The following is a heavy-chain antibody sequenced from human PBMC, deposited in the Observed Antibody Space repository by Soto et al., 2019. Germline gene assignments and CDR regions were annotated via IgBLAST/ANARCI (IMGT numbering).Heavy chain of an antibody. V-gene: IGHV1-2*04. CDR1: GYTFAGYY. CDR2: INPNSGGT. Sequence: ASVKVSCKASGYTFAGYYMHWVRQAPGQGLEWMGWINPNSGGTNYAQKFQGWVTMTRDTSISTAYMELSRLSSVTAADTAVYYCARADTGMVPSIAGMDVWGQGTTVTVSS. J-gene: IGHJ6*02. CDR3: ARADTGMVPSIAGMDV. D-gene: IGHD5-18*01.